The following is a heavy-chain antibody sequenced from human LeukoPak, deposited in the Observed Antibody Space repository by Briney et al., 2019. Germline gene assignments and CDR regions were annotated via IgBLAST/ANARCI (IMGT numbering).Heavy chain of an antibody. CDR1: GGSFSGYY. CDR2: INHSGST. J-gene: IGHJ4*02. V-gene: IGHV4-34*01. Sequence: SETLSLTCAVYGGSFSGYYWSWIRQPPGKGLEWIGEINHSGSTNYNPSLKSRVTISVDTSKNQFSLKLSSVTAADTAVYYCARGWNDTNTFDYWGQGTLVTVSP. D-gene: IGHD1-1*01. CDR3: ARGWNDTNTFDY.